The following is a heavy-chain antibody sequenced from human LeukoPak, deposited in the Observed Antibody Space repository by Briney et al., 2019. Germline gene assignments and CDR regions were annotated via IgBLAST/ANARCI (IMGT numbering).Heavy chain of an antibody. Sequence: SETLSPTCTVSGGSISSYYWSWIRQPAGKGLEWIGRIYTSGSTNYNPSLKSRVTMSVDTSKNQFSLKLSSVTAADTAVYYCAREPHYYDSSGYYRFDYWGQGTLVTVSS. CDR2: IYTSGST. CDR1: GGSISSYY. CDR3: AREPHYYDSSGYYRFDY. J-gene: IGHJ4*02. V-gene: IGHV4-4*07. D-gene: IGHD3-22*01.